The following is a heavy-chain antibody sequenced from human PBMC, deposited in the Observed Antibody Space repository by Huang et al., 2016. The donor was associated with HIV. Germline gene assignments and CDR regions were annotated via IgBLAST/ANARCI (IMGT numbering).Heavy chain of an antibody. V-gene: IGHV2-5*02. D-gene: IGHD3-16*01. J-gene: IGHJ4*02. Sequence: QITLKESGPTLVKPTQTLTLTCTFSGFSLSSNGVGVGWIRQPPGKALEWLALIYWDDDKRYSPSLKSRLTITKDTSKNQVVLTMTKMDPVDTGTYYCAHISRWSGSGWGYFDYWGQGTLVPVSS. CDR1: GFSLSSNGVG. CDR3: AHISRWSGSGWGYFDY. CDR2: IYWDDDK.